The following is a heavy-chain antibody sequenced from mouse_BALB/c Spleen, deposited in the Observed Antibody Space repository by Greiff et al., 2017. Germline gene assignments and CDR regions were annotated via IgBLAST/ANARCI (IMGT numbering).Heavy chain of an antibody. CDR3: ARGLYGNFDY. CDR2: IYWDDDK. Sequence: QVTLKESGPGILQPSQTLSLTCSFSGFSLSTSGMGVSWIRQPSGKGLEWLAHIYWDDDKRYNPSLKSRLTISKDTSSNQVFLKITSVDTADTATYYCARGLYGNFDYWGQGTTLTVSS. D-gene: IGHD2-1*01. J-gene: IGHJ2*01. V-gene: IGHV8-12*01. CDR1: GFSLSTSGMG.